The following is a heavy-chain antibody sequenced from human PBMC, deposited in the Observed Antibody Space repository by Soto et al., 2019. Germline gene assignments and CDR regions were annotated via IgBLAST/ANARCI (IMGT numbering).Heavy chain of an antibody. V-gene: IGHV3-64D*06. D-gene: IGHD5-12*01. J-gene: IGHJ4*02. CDR3: VKDQGGYSGYVFDY. CDR1: GFTFISYA. Sequence: GSLRVCYSASGFTFISYAMYWVRQAPGKGLEYVSAINSNGGVTYYADSVKGRFTISRDNSKNTLYLQMSSLRAEDTAVYYCVKDQGGYSGYVFDYWGQGP. CDR2: INSNGGVT.